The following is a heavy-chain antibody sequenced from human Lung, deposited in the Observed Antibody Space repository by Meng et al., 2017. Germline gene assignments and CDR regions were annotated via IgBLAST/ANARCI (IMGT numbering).Heavy chain of an antibody. Sequence: QVHLQQSGPGLVKPSQTLPLTWAISGDIVSSNSAAWNWIRQSPSRGLEWLGRTYYRSKWYNGYAVSVINRITINPDTSKNQFSLQLNSVTPEDTTVYYCARSQQWLDSWGQGTLVTVSS. D-gene: IGHD6-19*01. CDR1: GDIVSSNSAA. CDR2: TYYRSKWYN. J-gene: IGHJ4*02. CDR3: ARSQQWLDS. V-gene: IGHV6-1*01.